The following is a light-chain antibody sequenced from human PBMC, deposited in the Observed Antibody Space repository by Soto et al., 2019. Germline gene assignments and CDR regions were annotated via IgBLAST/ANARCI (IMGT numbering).Light chain of an antibody. CDR1: QSVSSA. Sequence: EIVMTQSPATLSVSPGERATLSCRASQSVSSALAWYQQKPGLPPRLLIYDASTRATGIPARFSGSGSGTDFTLTISNLQPEDSATYYCQQGYNTFWTFGRGTKVDIK. J-gene: IGKJ1*01. CDR2: DAS. V-gene: IGKV3-15*01. CDR3: QQGYNTFWT.